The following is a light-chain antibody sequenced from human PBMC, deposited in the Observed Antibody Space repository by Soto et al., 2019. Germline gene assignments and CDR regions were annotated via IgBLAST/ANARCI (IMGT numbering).Light chain of an antibody. Sequence: EIVLTQSPGTLSLSPGERATLSCRASQSVSSSYLAWYQQKPGQAPRLLIYGASSRATGIPDRFSGSGSGTGFTLTISRLEPEDFAVYYCQQYGSSPPVWTFGQGTKVEIK. CDR1: QSVSSSY. CDR2: GAS. J-gene: IGKJ1*01. V-gene: IGKV3-20*01. CDR3: QQYGSSPPVWT.